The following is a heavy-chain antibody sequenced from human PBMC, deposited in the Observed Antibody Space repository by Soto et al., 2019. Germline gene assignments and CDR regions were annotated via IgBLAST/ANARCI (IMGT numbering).Heavy chain of an antibody. CDR3: AGQVGFGYYVSSGYGWFDA. J-gene: IGHJ5*02. V-gene: IGHV1-46*01. Sequence: QVQLVQSGAEVKKPGASVKVSCKASGYTFTSYYMHWVRQAPGQGLEWMGIINPSGGSTSYAQKFQGRVTITRDTSASTVYMELSSLRSEDTAVYYCAGQVGFGYYVSSGYGWFDAWGQGTLVTVSS. CDR2: INPSGGST. D-gene: IGHD3-22*01. CDR1: GYTFTSYY.